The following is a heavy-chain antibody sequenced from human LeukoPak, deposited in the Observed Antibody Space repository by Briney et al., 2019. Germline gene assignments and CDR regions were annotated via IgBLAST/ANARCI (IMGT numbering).Heavy chain of an antibody. J-gene: IGHJ4*02. V-gene: IGHV5-51*01. CDR1: GSRFTNYW. CDR3: ARRAGYCSGGSCEYFEY. D-gene: IGHD2-15*01. Sequence: GESLKISCKGSGSRFTNYWIGWVRQMPGKGLEWMGIIYPGDSDTRYSPSFQGQVTISADKSISTAYLQLSSLKASDTAIYYCARRAGYCSGGSCEYFEYWGQGTLVTVSS. CDR2: IYPGDSDT.